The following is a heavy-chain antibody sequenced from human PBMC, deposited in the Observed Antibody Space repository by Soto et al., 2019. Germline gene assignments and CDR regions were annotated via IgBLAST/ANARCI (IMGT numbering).Heavy chain of an antibody. V-gene: IGHV1-46*01. CDR3: ARVGRNYYYYYGMDV. CDR1: GYTFTSYY. Sequence: ASVKVSCKASGYTFTSYYMHWVRQAPGQGLEWMGIINPSGGSTSYAQKFQGRVTMTRDTSTSTVYMELSSLRSEDTAVYYCARVGRNYYYYYGMDVWGQGTTVTAP. J-gene: IGHJ6*02. CDR2: INPSGGST. D-gene: IGHD1-26*01.